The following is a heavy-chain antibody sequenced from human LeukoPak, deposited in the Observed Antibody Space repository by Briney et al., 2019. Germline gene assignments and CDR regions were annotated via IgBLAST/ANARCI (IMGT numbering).Heavy chain of an antibody. V-gene: IGHV5-51*01. J-gene: IGHJ4*02. Sequence: GESLKISCKGSGYSFTTYWIGWVRQMPGKGLEWMGIIYPGNSDTRYSPSFQGQVTISVDKSISTAYLQWSSLKASGTAMYYCARPLNGANIYWGQGTLVTVSS. CDR1: GYSFTTYW. CDR2: IYPGNSDT. CDR3: ARPLNGANIY. D-gene: IGHD4/OR15-4a*01.